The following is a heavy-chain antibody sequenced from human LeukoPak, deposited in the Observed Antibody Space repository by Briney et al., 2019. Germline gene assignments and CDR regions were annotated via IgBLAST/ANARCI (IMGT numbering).Heavy chain of an antibody. J-gene: IGHJ4*02. V-gene: IGHV4-59*01. Sequence: SETLSLTCTVSGGSINTYYWSWIRQPPGKGLEWIGYVYFRGGTNYSPSLKSRVTISVDSSKNNFSLRLSSVTAADTAVYYCARGSRNGGPIVFDYWGQGALVTVSS. CDR3: ARGSRNGGPIVFDY. CDR1: GGSINTYY. D-gene: IGHD3-16*02. CDR2: VYFRGGT.